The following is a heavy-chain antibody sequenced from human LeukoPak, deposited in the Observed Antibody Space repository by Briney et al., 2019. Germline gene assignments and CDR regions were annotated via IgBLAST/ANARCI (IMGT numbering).Heavy chain of an antibody. Sequence: GGSLRLSCAASGFTFSSYSMNWVRQAPGKGLEWVSSISSSDSRIYYADSVKDRFTISRDNTKNSLYLQMHSLRVEDTAVYYCARENYYRSGSSPGEFDYWGQGTLVTVSS. J-gene: IGHJ4*02. CDR3: ARENYYRSGSSPGEFDY. CDR1: GFTFSSYS. V-gene: IGHV3-21*04. CDR2: ISSSDSRI. D-gene: IGHD3-10*01.